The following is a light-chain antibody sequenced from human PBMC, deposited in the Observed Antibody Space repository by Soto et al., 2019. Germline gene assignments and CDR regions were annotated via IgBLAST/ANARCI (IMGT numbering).Light chain of an antibody. Sequence: QPVLTQPPSVSGAPGRRVTISCTGSSSNIGARFDVYWYQHIPGTAPKLLIYGNSNRPSGVPDRFSGSKSGTSASLAITGLQAEDEADYYCQSYDSSLSAPYVFGTGTKVTVL. CDR2: GNS. J-gene: IGLJ1*01. CDR3: QSYDSSLSAPYV. CDR1: SSNIGARFD. V-gene: IGLV1-40*01.